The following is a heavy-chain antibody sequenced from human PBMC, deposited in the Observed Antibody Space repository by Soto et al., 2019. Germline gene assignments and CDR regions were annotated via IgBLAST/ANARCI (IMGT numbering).Heavy chain of an antibody. V-gene: IGHV4-59*08. CDR3: ARHSAGYNNYYFAY. Sequence: PSETLSLTCTVSGASINNYYWSWIRQPPGKGLEWIGYIYYSGTTNYNPSLKSRVTISVDTSNNQFSLNLTSVTAADTAVYYCARHSAGYNNYYFAYWGQGALVTVSS. J-gene: IGHJ4*02. CDR1: GASINNYY. CDR2: IYYSGTT. D-gene: IGHD4-4*01.